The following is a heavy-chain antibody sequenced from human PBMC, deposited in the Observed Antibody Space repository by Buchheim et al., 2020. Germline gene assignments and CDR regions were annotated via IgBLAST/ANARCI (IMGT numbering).Heavy chain of an antibody. CDR1: GFTFSSYE. CDR2: ISSSGSNI. V-gene: IGHV3-48*03. CDR3: ARDVGGSGWSRGWFDP. D-gene: IGHD6-19*01. J-gene: IGHJ5*02. Sequence: EVQLVESGGGLVQPGGSLRLSCAASGFTFSSYEMNWVRQAPGKGLEWVSYISSSGSNIYYADSVKGRFTISRDNAKNSLYLQLNSLKAEDTAVYYCARDVGGSGWSRGWFDPWGQGTL.